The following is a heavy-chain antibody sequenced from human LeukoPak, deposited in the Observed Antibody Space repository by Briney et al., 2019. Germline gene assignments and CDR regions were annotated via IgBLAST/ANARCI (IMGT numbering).Heavy chain of an antibody. V-gene: IGHV3-48*04. CDR3: ARVSYYDSSGSH. Sequence: GGSLRLSCGASSFTFSSYVMSWVRQAPGKGLEWVSYISSSGSTIYYADSVKGRFTISRDNAKNSLYLQMNSLRAEDTAVYYCARVSYYDSSGSHWGQGTLVTVSS. D-gene: IGHD3-22*01. J-gene: IGHJ4*02. CDR2: ISSSGSTI. CDR1: SFTFSSYV.